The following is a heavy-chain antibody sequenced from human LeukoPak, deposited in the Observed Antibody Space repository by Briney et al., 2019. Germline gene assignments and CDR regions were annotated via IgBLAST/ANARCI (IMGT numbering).Heavy chain of an antibody. D-gene: IGHD6-19*01. J-gene: IGHJ4*02. Sequence: SVKVSCKASGGTFSSYAISWVRQAPGQGLEWMGRTIPIFGTANYAQKFQGRVTITTDESTSTAYMELSSLRSEDTAVYYCARVAVAGTLDYWGQGTLVTVSS. CDR2: TIPIFGTA. CDR1: GGTFSSYA. V-gene: IGHV1-69*05. CDR3: ARVAVAGTLDY.